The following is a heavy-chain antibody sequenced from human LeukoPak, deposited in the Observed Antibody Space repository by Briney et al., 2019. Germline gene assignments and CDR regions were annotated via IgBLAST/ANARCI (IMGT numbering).Heavy chain of an antibody. CDR3: ARVRVWFGHNWIDP. J-gene: IGHJ5*02. Sequence: SETLSLTCVVNGGSFSGSYWSWIRQPPGKGLEWIGESNDSGSTKYNSSLKSRVTISVDTSKEQFSLTLSSVTAADTAVYYYARVRVWFGHNWIDPWGRGTLVTVSS. V-gene: IGHV4-34*01. CDR1: GGSFSGSY. CDR2: SNDSGST. D-gene: IGHD3-10*01.